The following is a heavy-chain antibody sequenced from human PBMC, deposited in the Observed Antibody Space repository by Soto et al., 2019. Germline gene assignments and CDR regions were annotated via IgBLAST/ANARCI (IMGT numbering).Heavy chain of an antibody. Sequence: QVQLVQSGAEVKKPGSSVKVSCKASGGTFSSYAISWVRQAPGQGLEWMGGIIPIFGTANYAQKFQGRVTMTSDESTCTAYMALSSLRSQDTAVYYCARVPGMERAFDIWGQGTMVTVS. V-gene: IGHV1-69*01. D-gene: IGHD5-18*01. CDR1: GGTFSSYA. J-gene: IGHJ3*02. CDR2: IIPIFGTA. CDR3: ARVPGMERAFDI.